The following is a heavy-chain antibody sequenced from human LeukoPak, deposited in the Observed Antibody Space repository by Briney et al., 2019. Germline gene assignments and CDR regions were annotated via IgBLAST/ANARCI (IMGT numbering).Heavy chain of an antibody. CDR2: ISTYNGHT. V-gene: IGHV1-18*01. Sequence: ASVKVSCKASGYTFTSYGISWVRQAPGQGLEWMGWISTYNGHTNYAQKLQGRVTMTTDTSTSTAYMELGSLGSDETAVYYCARVDLLTGYYFFDYWGQGTLVTVSS. D-gene: IGHD3-9*01. J-gene: IGHJ4*02. CDR1: GYTFTSYG. CDR3: ARVDLLTGYYFFDY.